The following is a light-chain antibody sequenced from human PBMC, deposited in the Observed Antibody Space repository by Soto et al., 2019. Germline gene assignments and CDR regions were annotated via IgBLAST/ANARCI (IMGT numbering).Light chain of an antibody. V-gene: IGKV3-11*01. CDR1: QSVSSS. Sequence: DIVLTQSPTTLSLSPGDRATLSCRASQSVSSSLAWYHQKPGQAPRLLIYDASNRATGIPARFSGSGSGTDFTLTISSLEPEDFAVYYCQQRSNWGGTFGQGTKVDIK. J-gene: IGKJ1*01. CDR3: QQRSNWGGT. CDR2: DAS.